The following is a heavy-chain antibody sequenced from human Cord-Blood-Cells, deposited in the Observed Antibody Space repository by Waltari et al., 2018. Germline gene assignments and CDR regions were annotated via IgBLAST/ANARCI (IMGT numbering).Heavy chain of an antibody. CDR2: ISWNSGSI. D-gene: IGHD6-19*01. V-gene: IGHV3-9*01. Sequence: EVQLVESGGGLVQPGRSLRLSCAASGFTFDDYAMHWVRQDPGKGLEWVSGISWNSGSIGYADCVKGRFTNSRDNAKNSLYLQMNSLRAEDTALYYCAKGHIAVAGTSGYYYYGMDVWGQGTTVTVSS. CDR1: GFTFDDYA. J-gene: IGHJ6*02. CDR3: AKGHIAVAGTSGYYYYGMDV.